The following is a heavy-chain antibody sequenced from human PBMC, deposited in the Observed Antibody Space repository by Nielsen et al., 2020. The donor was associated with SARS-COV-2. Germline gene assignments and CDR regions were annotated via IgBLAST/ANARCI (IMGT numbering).Heavy chain of an antibody. J-gene: IGHJ3*02. CDR3: AKDIGTSSFVDTRKEDAFDI. V-gene: IGHV3-43*02. CDR1: GFTFDDYA. CDR2: ISGDGGST. D-gene: IGHD5-18*01. Sequence: GVLKISCAASGFTFDDYAMHWVRQAPGKGLEWVSLISGDGGSTYYADSVKGRFTISRDNSKNSLYLQMNSLRTEDTALYYCAKDIGTSSFVDTRKEDAFDIWGQGTMVTVSS.